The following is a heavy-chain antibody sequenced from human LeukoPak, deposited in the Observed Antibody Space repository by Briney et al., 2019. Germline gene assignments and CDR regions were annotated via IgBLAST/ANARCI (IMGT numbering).Heavy chain of an antibody. CDR2: IYYSGST. CDR3: ARFKDGYNIYFDY. Sequence: KPSETLSLTCTVSGGSISSYYWNWIRQPPGKGLEWIGYIYYSGSTNYNPSLKSRVTISVDTSKNQFSLKLNSVTAADTAVYYCARFKDGYNIYFDYWGQGTLVTVSS. CDR1: GGSISSYY. J-gene: IGHJ4*02. D-gene: IGHD5-24*01. V-gene: IGHV4-59*01.